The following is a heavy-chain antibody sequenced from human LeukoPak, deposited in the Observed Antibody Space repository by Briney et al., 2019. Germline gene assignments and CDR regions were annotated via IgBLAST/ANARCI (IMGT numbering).Heavy chain of an antibody. CDR1: GGSFSGYY. V-gene: IGHV4-34*01. CDR3: ARGPGSIAVVEIDY. CDR2: INHSGST. Sequence: PSETLSLTCAVYGGSFSGYYWSWIRQPPGKGLEWIGEINHSGSTNYNPSLKSRVTISVDTSKNQFSLKLSSVTAADTAVYYCARGPGSIAVVEIDYWGQGTLVTVSS. J-gene: IGHJ4*02. D-gene: IGHD6-19*01.